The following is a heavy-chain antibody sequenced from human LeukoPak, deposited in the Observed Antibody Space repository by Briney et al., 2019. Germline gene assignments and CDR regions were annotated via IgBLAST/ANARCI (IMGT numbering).Heavy chain of an antibody. CDR2: INPNSGGT. Sequence: ASVKVSCKASGYTFTGYYMDWVRQAPGQGLEWMGWINPNSGGTNYAQKFQGRVTMTRDTSISTAYMELSRLRSDDTAVYYCATGGVVVPAAFFDIWGQGTMVTVSS. V-gene: IGHV1-2*02. J-gene: IGHJ3*02. CDR3: ATGGVVVPAAFFDI. CDR1: GYTFTGYY. D-gene: IGHD2-2*01.